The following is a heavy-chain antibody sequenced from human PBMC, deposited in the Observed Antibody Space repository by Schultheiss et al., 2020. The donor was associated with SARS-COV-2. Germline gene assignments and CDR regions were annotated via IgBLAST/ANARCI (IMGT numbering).Heavy chain of an antibody. CDR2: IYYSGST. CDR3: ARLQKLRFLEWSIGY. Sequence: SETLSLTCTVSGGSISSYYWSWIRQPPGKGLEWIGYIYYSGSTNYNPSLKSRVTISVETSKNQFSLKLSSVTAADTAVYYCARLQKLRFLEWSIGYWGQGTLVTVSS. CDR1: GGSISSYY. D-gene: IGHD3-3*01. V-gene: IGHV4-59*08. J-gene: IGHJ4*02.